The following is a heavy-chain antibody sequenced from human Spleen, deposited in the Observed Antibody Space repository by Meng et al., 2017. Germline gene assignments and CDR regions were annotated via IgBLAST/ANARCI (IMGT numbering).Heavy chain of an antibody. CDR2: VNPHSGSA. CDR1: GYTFTGYY. CDR3: ARGAADYDTSGYYYFDY. Sequence: ALVKVSCKASGYTFTGYYMHWVRQAPGQRPEWMGRVNPHSGSANYAQNFQGRVSMTRDTSISTGYMTLSSLRSDDTAVYYCARGAADYDTSGYYYFDYWGQGTLVTVSS. V-gene: IGHV1-2*06. D-gene: IGHD3-22*01. J-gene: IGHJ4*02.